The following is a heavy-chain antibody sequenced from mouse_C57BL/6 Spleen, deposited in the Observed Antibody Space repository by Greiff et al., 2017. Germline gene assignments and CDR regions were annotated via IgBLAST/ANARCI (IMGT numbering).Heavy chain of an antibody. Sequence: EVQLQQSGPELVKPGASVKISCKASGYTFTDYYMNWVKQSHGKSLEWIGDINPNNGGTSYNQKFKGKATLTVDKSSSTAYMELRSLTSEDSAVYYCARCTTVVVPCDYWGQGTTLTGSS. D-gene: IGHD1-1*01. CDR3: ARCTTVVVPCDY. V-gene: IGHV1-26*01. J-gene: IGHJ2*01. CDR1: GYTFTDYY. CDR2: INPNNGGT.